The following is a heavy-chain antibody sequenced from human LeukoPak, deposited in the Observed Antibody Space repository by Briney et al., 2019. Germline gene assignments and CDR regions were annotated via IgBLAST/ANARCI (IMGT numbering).Heavy chain of an antibody. CDR3: ARRYSSSRGYMDV. D-gene: IGHD6-13*01. J-gene: IGHJ6*03. CDR1: GGSISSSSYY. CDR2: IYYSGST. V-gene: IGHV4-39*07. Sequence: PSETLSLTCTVSGGSISSSSYYWGWIRQPPGKGLEWIGSIYYSGSTYYNPSLKSRVTISVDTSKNQFSLKLSSVTAADTAVYYCARRYSSSRGYMDVWGKGTTVTVSS.